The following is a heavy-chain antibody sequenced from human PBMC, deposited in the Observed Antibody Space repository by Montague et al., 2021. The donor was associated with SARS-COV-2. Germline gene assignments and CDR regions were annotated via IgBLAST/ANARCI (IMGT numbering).Heavy chain of an antibody. Sequence: SETLSLTCTVSGVPISSYYWSWIRQPPGKGLEWIGCIYFSGSTNYNPSLKSRVTISVDTSKNQFSLKLSSVTAADTAVYYCARHGRFSVIVNTPRGAFDIWGQGTMVTVSS. CDR1: GVPISSYY. V-gene: IGHV4-59*08. J-gene: IGHJ3*02. CDR3: ARHGRFSVIVNTPRGAFDI. CDR2: IYFSGST. D-gene: IGHD3-22*01.